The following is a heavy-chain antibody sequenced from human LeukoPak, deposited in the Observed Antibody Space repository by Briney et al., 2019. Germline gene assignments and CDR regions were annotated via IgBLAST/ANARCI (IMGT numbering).Heavy chain of an antibody. CDR1: GGSFSGYY. CDR3: ARMVYGSGSLDY. Sequence: SETLPLTCAVYGGSFSGYYWSWIRQPPGKGLEWIGEINHSGSTNYNPSLKSRVTISVDTSKNQFSLKLSSVTAADTAVYYCARMVYGSGSLDYWGQGTLVTVSS. J-gene: IGHJ4*02. V-gene: IGHV4-34*01. D-gene: IGHD3-10*01. CDR2: INHSGST.